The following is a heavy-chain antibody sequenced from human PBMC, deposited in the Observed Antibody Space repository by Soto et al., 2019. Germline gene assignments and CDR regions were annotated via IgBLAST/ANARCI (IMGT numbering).Heavy chain of an antibody. CDR1: GGSISSYY. Sequence: SETLSLTCTVSGGSISSYYWSWIRQPPGKGLEWIGYIYYSGSTNYNPSLKSRVTISVDTSKNQFSLKLSSVTAADTAVYYCGGSHRPRTGYYKTPWFDPWGQGTLVTVSS. V-gene: IGHV4-59*01. D-gene: IGHD3-9*01. J-gene: IGHJ5*02. CDR3: GGSHRPRTGYYKTPWFDP. CDR2: IYYSGST.